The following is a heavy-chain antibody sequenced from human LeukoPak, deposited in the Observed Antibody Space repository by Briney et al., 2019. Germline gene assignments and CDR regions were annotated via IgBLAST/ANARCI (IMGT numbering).Heavy chain of an antibody. Sequence: ASVKVSCKASGYTFTSYDINWVRQATGQGLEWMGWINPNSGGTNYAQKFQGRVTMTRDTSISTAYMELSRLRSDDTAVYYCARASRGQLVLLAYWGQGTLVTVSS. D-gene: IGHD6-6*01. J-gene: IGHJ4*02. CDR2: INPNSGGT. CDR3: ARASRGQLVLLAY. V-gene: IGHV1-2*02. CDR1: GYTFTSYD.